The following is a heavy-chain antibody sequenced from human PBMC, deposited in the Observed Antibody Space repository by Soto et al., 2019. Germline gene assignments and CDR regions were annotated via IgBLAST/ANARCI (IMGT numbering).Heavy chain of an antibody. CDR2: TSGSGGTT. CDR3: ARGGQYRSSPLDY. D-gene: IGHD6-6*01. CDR1: GFTFNTYA. Sequence: GSLRLACAASGFTFNTYAMSWVRQAPGKGLEWVSTTSGSGGTTYYADSVNGRFTISRDNSKNTLSLQMNSLRTEDKAIYYCARGGQYRSSPLDYWGQGALVTVSS. J-gene: IGHJ4*02. V-gene: IGHV3-23*01.